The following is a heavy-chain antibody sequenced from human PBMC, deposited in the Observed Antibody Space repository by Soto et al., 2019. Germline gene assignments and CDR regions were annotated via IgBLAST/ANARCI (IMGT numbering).Heavy chain of an antibody. J-gene: IGHJ6*02. CDR1: GGSVSSSQW. D-gene: IGHD4-17*01. V-gene: IGHV4-4*02. CDR2: IYHIGST. Sequence: ASETLSLTCAVSGGSVSSSQWWTWVRQAPGKGLEWLGEIYHIGSTKYNPSLKSRVTISVDRSKNQFSLKLSSVTAADTAVYYCAREGALLYGGNSDYYYTMDVWGQGTKVTVSS. CDR3: AREGALLYGGNSDYYYTMDV.